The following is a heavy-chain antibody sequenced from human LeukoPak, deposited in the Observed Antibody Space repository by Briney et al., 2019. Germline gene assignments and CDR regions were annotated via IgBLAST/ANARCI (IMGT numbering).Heavy chain of an antibody. V-gene: IGHV3-23*01. CDR1: GFTFTNYA. CDR3: AKGGEGNCGILAY. J-gene: IGHJ4*02. Sequence: QTGGSLRLSCAASGFTFTNYAMSWVRQAPGKGLQWVSSINNFASSTYYADSVKGWFTISRDNSKNTLFLQMTSLRAADTAVYYCAKGGEGNCGILAYWGQGTLVTVSS. CDR2: INNFASST. D-gene: IGHD7-27*01.